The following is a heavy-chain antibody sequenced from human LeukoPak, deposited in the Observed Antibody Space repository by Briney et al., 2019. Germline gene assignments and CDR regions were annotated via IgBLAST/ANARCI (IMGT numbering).Heavy chain of an antibody. Sequence: VASVKVSCKASGYTFTSYGISWVRQAPRQGLEWMGWISAYNGNTNYAQKLQGRVTMTTDTSTSTAYMELRSLRSDDTAVYYCARDLGSSATSTNWFDPWGQGTLVTVSS. V-gene: IGHV1-18*01. CDR2: ISAYNGNT. CDR3: ARDLGSSATSTNWFDP. J-gene: IGHJ5*02. D-gene: IGHD6-6*01. CDR1: GYTFTSYG.